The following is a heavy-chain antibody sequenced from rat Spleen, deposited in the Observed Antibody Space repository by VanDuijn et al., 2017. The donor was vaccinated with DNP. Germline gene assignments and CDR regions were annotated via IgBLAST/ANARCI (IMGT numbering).Heavy chain of an antibody. CDR2: INQDSNTI. V-gene: IGHV4-2*01. D-gene: IGHD4-3*01. CDR3: VREAFGVDY. Sequence: EVKLVESGGGLVQPGRSLKLSCAASGFNFNDYWMGWVRQAPGKGLEWIGEINQDSNTIKYTPSLKDKFIMSRDNAQNSLYLQMTKLGSEDTAIYYCVREAFGVDYWGQGVMVTVSS. J-gene: IGHJ2*01. CDR1: GFNFNDYW.